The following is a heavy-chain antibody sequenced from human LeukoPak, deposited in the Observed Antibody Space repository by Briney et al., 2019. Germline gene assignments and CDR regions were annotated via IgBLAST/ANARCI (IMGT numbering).Heavy chain of an antibody. CDR3: ARGLDSGSSRANYYYMDV. V-gene: IGHV1-8*03. D-gene: IGHD1-26*01. Sequence: GASVKVSCKASGYTFTSYDINWVRQATGQGLEWMGWMNPNSGNTGYAQKFQGRVTITRNTSISTAYMELSSLRSEDTAVYSCARGLDSGSSRANYYYMDVWGKGTTVTVSS. CDR2: MNPNSGNT. CDR1: GYTFTSYD. J-gene: IGHJ6*03.